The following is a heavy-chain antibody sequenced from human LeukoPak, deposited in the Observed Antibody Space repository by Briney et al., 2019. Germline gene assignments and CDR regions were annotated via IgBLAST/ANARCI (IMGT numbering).Heavy chain of an antibody. D-gene: IGHD4-17*01. V-gene: IGHV1-2*02. Sequence: GESLQISCKASVFSFTNYWIAWVRQTPGQGLEWMGWINPNSGGTNYAQKFQGRVTMTRDTSISTAYMELSRLRSDDTAVYYCARDPNGDYVGAFDMWGQGTVVTVSS. CDR1: VFSFTNYW. CDR2: INPNSGGT. J-gene: IGHJ3*02. CDR3: ARDPNGDYVGAFDM.